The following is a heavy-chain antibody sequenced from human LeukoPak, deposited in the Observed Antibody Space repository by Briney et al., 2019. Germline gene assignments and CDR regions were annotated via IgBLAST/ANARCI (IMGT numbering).Heavy chain of an antibody. J-gene: IGHJ4*02. CDR2: IKQDGSEK. Sequence: GGSLRLSCAASGFTFSSYWMSWVRQAPGKGLEWVANIKQDGSEKYYVDSVKGRFTISRDNAKNSLYLQMNSLRAEDTAVYYCARGGSGRYQLFDYWGQGTLVTVSS. CDR1: GFTFSSYW. CDR3: ARGGSGRYQLFDY. V-gene: IGHV3-7*01. D-gene: IGHD3-10*01.